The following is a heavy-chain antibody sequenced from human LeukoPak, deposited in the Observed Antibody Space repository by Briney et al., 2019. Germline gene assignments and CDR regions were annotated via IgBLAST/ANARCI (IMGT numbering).Heavy chain of an antibody. CDR1: GGSFSGYY. D-gene: IGHD4-17*01. CDR3: ARSAKRIGYGDYRNWFDP. CDR2: INHSGST. J-gene: IGHJ5*02. Sequence: SETLSLTCAVYGGSFSGYYWSWIRQPPGKGLEWIGEINHSGSTNYNPSLKSRATISVDTSKNQFSLKLSSVPAADTAVYYCARSAKRIGYGDYRNWFDPWGQGTLVTVSS. V-gene: IGHV4-34*01.